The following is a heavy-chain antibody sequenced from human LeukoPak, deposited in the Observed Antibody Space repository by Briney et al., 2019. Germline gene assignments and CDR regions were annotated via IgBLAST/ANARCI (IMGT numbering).Heavy chain of an antibody. CDR3: ARRAGEYSHPYDY. V-gene: IGHV3-53*01. Sequence: QTGGSLRLSCKVSGFTVSSNSWSWVRQAPGKGLEWVSFISSGGNIDHSDSVKGRFTISRDNSKNTLYLQMNSLRAEDTAIYYCARRAGEYSHPYDYWGQGTLVTVSS. D-gene: IGHD2-15*01. J-gene: IGHJ4*02. CDR1: GFTVSSNS. CDR2: ISSGGNI.